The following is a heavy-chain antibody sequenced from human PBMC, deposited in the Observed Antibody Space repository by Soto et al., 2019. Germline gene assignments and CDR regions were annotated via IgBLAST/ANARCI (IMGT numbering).Heavy chain of an antibody. Sequence: ASVKVSCKASGYTFTNYGISWVRQAPGQGLEWMGWVSPYNGNRYYAQKFHGRLTLTTDTSTNTAFMELRSLSPGDTAIYYCARRYGDPSSAAGFDYWGQGTLVPVSS. V-gene: IGHV1-18*01. D-gene: IGHD2-21*02. J-gene: IGHJ4*02. CDR1: GYTFTNYG. CDR3: ARRYGDPSSAAGFDY. CDR2: VSPYNGNR.